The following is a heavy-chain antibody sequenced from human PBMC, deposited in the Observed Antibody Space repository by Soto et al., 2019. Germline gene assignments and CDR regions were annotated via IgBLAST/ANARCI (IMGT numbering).Heavy chain of an antibody. CDR3: ARVGSSGYYYVSWFDP. Sequence: EVQLVESGGGLVQPGGSLRLSCAASGFTVSSNYMSWVRQAPGKGLAWVSVIYRGGSTYYADSVKGRFTISRDNSKNTLYLQMNSLRAEDTAVYYCARVGSSGYYYVSWFDPWCQGTLVTVSS. D-gene: IGHD3-22*01. CDR2: IYRGGST. J-gene: IGHJ5*02. V-gene: IGHV3-66*01. CDR1: GFTVSSNY.